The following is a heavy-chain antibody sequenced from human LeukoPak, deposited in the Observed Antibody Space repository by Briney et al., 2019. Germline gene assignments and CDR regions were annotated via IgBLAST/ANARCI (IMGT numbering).Heavy chain of an antibody. J-gene: IGHJ4*02. CDR2: LWYDGSKA. CDR3: GRVNNQLFTVDY. V-gene: IGHV3-33*01. CDR1: GFTFSTYV. Sequence: PGGSLRLSCAAPGFTFSTYVMHWVRQAPGKGLEWVAALWYDGSKAYYTDPVKGRVTVSRDNSKNTLYLQMNSLKDEDTAVYYCGRVNNQLFTVDYWGQGALVTVSS. D-gene: IGHD3-10*02.